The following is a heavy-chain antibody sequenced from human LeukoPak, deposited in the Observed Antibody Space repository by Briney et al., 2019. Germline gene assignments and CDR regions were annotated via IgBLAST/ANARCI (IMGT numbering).Heavy chain of an antibody. V-gene: IGHV4-59*08. J-gene: IGHJ4*02. D-gene: IGHD3-10*01. CDR2: IYYSGST. CDR3: AGGELLWFGEY. CDR1: GGSISNYY. Sequence: SSETLSLTCTVSGGSISNYYWSWIRQPPGKGLEWIGYIYYSGSTNYNPSLKSRVTISVDTSKNQFSLKLSSVTAADTAVYYCAGGELLWFGEYWGQGTLVTVSS.